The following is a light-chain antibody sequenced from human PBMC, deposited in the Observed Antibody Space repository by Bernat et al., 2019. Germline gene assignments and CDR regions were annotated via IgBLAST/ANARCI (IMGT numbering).Light chain of an antibody. J-gene: IGLJ1*01. CDR3: VSYTTSSTLV. Sequence: QSALTQPASVSGSPGQSITISCTGTSSDVGAYNYVSWFQQHPDKAPKLMLYDVTNRPSGVSYRFSGSKSGNTASLTISGLQAEDEADYYCVSYTTSSTLVFGTGTKVTVL. V-gene: IGLV2-14*03. CDR2: DVT. CDR1: SSDVGAYNY.